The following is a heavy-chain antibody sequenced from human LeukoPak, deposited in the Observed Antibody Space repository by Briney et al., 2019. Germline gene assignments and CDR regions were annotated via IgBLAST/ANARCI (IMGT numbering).Heavy chain of an antibody. J-gene: IGHJ5*02. CDR1: GFTFSIYA. V-gene: IGHV3-30-3*01. D-gene: IGHD3-3*01. CDR2: ISYDGSNN. Sequence: PGGSLRLSCAASGFTFSIYAMHWVRQAPGKGLEWVAVISYDGSNNYYADSVKGRFTISRDNSKNTLYLQMNSLRAEDTAVYYCARDSIPTYYDFWSGYYGNWFDPWGQGTLVTVSS. CDR3: ARDSIPTYYDFWSGYYGNWFDP.